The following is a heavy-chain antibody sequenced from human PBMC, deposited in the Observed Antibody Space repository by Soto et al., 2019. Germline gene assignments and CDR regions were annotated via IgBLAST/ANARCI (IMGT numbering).Heavy chain of an antibody. Sequence: ASVKVSCKASGYTFTSYGISWVRQAPGQGLEWMGAINVYNGNTNYAQKLQDRVTMTTDASTSTAYMELSSLRSEDTAVYYCAREHCSSTSCSSHWGQGTLVTVSS. CDR2: INVYNGNT. J-gene: IGHJ4*02. CDR1: GYTFTSYG. CDR3: AREHCSSTSCSSH. D-gene: IGHD2-2*01. V-gene: IGHV1-18*01.